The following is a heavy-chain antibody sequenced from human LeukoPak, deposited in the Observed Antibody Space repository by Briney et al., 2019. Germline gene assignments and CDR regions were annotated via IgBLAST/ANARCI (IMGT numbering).Heavy chain of an antibody. CDR2: IQKDGSNK. D-gene: IGHD3-16*01. Sequence: PGGPLRLSCGASGFTFRNYGVHWVRQAPGKGLEWVAFIQKDGSNKYYGDSVKGRFTISRDNSKNTLYLQMNSLRVEDTAVYYCAKEMYDYVWGSYFENWGQGTLVTVSS. CDR3: AKEMYDYVWGSYFEN. CDR1: GFTFRNYG. J-gene: IGHJ4*02. V-gene: IGHV3-30*02.